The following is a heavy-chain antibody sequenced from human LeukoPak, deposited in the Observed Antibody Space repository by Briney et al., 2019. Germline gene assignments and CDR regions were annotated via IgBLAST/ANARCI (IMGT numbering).Heavy chain of an antibody. Sequence: PSQTLSLTCTVSGGSISSGSYYWSWIRQPAGKGLEWIGRIYTSGSTNYNPSLKSRVTISVDTSKNQFSLKLSSVTAADTAVYYCASSATVAKGYAFDIWGQGTMVTVSS. CDR2: IYTSGST. V-gene: IGHV4-61*02. D-gene: IGHD4-23*01. CDR1: GGSISSGSYY. CDR3: ASSATVAKGYAFDI. J-gene: IGHJ3*02.